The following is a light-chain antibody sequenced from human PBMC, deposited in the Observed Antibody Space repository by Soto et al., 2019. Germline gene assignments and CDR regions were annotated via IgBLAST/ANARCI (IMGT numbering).Light chain of an antibody. Sequence: QSVLSQPPSVSGAPGQRITISCTGSSSNIGANYDVHWYRQVPGTAPKLLMSGDNNRPSGVADRFSGSKSGTSASLAITRLQAEDEADYYCQSCDSSLNRVFGTGTKVTVL. CDR1: SSNIGANYD. J-gene: IGLJ1*01. CDR2: GDN. V-gene: IGLV1-40*01. CDR3: QSCDSSLNRV.